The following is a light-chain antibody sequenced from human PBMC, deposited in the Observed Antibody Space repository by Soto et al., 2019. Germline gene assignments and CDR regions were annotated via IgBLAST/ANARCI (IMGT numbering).Light chain of an antibody. CDR3: GTWDTSLSAVV. CDR2: DNN. V-gene: IGLV1-51*01. CDR1: SSNIGNNY. Sequence: QSVLTQPPSVSAAPGQKVTISCSGSSSNIGNNYVSWYQHLPGTPPKVLIYDNNKRPSGIPDRFSGSKSGTSATLGITGLQTGDEGDYYCGTWDTSLSAVVFGGGTKVTVL. J-gene: IGLJ2*01.